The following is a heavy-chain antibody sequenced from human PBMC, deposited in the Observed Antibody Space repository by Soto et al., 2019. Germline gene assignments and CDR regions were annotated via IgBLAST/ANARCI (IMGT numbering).Heavy chain of an antibody. CDR1: GFTFSSYA. D-gene: IGHD6-6*01. J-gene: IGHJ4*02. Sequence: PGGSLRLSCAASGFTFSSYALSWVRQAPGKGLECVSAFSGSGGSTYYADSVKGRFTISRDNSKNTPYLQMNSLRAEDTAVYYCANHYSSSSFRLSYFDYWGQGTLVTVSS. CDR3: ANHYSSSSFRLSYFDY. CDR2: FSGSGGST. V-gene: IGHV3-23*01.